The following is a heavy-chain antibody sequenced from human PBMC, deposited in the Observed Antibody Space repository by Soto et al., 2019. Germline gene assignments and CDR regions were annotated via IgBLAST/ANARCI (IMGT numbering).Heavy chain of an antibody. D-gene: IGHD4-17*01. V-gene: IGHV4-59*01. J-gene: IGHJ4*02. CDR1: GDSISSYY. CDR3: ARGRRGDYVPFAY. Sequence: QVQLQESGPGLVKPSETLSLTCTVSGDSISSYYWSWIRQPPGKGLEWIGYIYYSGSTNYNPSLKSRVTISVDTSKNQFSLKLSSVTAADTAVYYCARGRRGDYVPFAYWGPGTLVTVSS. CDR2: IYYSGST.